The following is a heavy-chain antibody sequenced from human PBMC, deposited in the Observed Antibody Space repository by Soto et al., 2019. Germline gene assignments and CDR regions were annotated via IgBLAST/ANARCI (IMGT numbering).Heavy chain of an antibody. Sequence: SETLSLTCTVSGGSISSGGYYWSWICQHPGKGLEWIGYIYYSGSTYYNPSLKSRVTISVDTSKNQFSLKLSSVTAADTAVYYCARGRRGVAARSKGFYYMDVWGKGTTVTVSS. CDR1: GGSISSGGYY. D-gene: IGHD6-6*01. CDR2: IYYSGST. CDR3: ARGRRGVAARSKGFYYMDV. V-gene: IGHV4-31*03. J-gene: IGHJ6*03.